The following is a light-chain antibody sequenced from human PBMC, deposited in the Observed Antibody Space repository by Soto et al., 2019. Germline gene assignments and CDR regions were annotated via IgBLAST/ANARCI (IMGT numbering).Light chain of an antibody. CDR2: EVS. CDR3: NSYTSSSTDVI. V-gene: IGLV2-14*01. CDR1: SSDVGGYNY. J-gene: IGLJ2*01. Sequence: QSALTQPASVSGSPGQSITISCTGTSSDVGGYNYVSWYQQHPGKAPKLMIYEVSNRPSGVSNRFSGSKSGNTASLTISGLQAEDEADYYCNSYTSSSTDVIFGGGTQLTVL.